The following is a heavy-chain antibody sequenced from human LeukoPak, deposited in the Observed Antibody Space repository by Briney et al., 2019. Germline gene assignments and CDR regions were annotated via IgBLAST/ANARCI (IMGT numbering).Heavy chain of an antibody. CDR2: IIPIFGLA. CDR1: AGTFSSYA. CDR3: ARDFEDGDCVGPRWFDS. Sequence: SVKVSFKASAGTFSSYAFSWVRQPTARGLEWMGRIIPIFGLANYAHKFQGSVTISADKSTSTAYMELSSLRSEDTAVYYCARDFEDGDCVGPRWFDSWGQGTLVTVSS. V-gene: IGHV1-69*04. D-gene: IGHD2-21*02. J-gene: IGHJ5*01.